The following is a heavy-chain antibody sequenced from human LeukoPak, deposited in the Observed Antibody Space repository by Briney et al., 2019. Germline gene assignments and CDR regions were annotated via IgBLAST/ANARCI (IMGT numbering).Heavy chain of an antibody. V-gene: IGHV3-30*02. CDR3: AKGKNYYDSSTNMDV. CDR2: IRYDGNDK. Sequence: GGSLRLSCAASGFTFNTYGMHWVRQAPGKGLEWVAFIRYDGNDKYYADSVKGRFTISRGNSKNPLYLQMNSLRAEDTAVYYCAKGKNYYDSSTNMDVWGKGTTVTISS. D-gene: IGHD3-22*01. CDR1: GFTFNTYG. J-gene: IGHJ6*03.